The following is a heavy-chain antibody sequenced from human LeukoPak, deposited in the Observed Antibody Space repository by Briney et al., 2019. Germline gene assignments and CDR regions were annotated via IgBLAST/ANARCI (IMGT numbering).Heavy chain of an antibody. CDR2: IYYSGST. D-gene: IGHD3-3*01. CDR1: GYSISSGYY. Sequence: SETLSLTCTVSGYSISSGYYWGWIRQPPGKGLEWIGSIYYSGSTYYNPSLKSRVTISVDTSKNQFSLKLSSVTAADTAVYYCASFLEWVDYWGQGTLVTVSS. V-gene: IGHV4-38-2*02. CDR3: ASFLEWVDY. J-gene: IGHJ4*02.